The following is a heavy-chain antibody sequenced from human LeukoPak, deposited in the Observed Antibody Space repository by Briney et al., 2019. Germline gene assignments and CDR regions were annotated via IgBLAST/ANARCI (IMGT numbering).Heavy chain of an antibody. V-gene: IGHV1-8*01. CDR3: ARGRGKTWPFDY. CDR1: GYTFTSYD. D-gene: IGHD5-12*01. Sequence: ASVKVSCKASGYTFTSYDINWVRQATGEGLEWMGWMNPNNDDTGHAQKFQGRVTMTKNTPISTAYMELSSLRSEDTAVYYCARGRGKTWPFDYWGQGTLVTVSS. J-gene: IGHJ4*02. CDR2: MNPNNDDT.